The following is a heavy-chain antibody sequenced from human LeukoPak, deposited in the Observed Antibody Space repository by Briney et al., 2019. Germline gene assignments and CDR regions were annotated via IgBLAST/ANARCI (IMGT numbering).Heavy chain of an antibody. V-gene: IGHV4-39*01. CDR2: IYYTGST. D-gene: IGHD5-18*01. CDR1: GGSISSNDYY. J-gene: IGHJ4*02. Sequence: PSETLSLTCTVSGGSISSNDYYWGWIRQPPGKGLEWIGSIYYTGSTDYNPSLKSRVTMSVDTSKNQFSLKLSSVTAADTAVYYCARVGTAMVPFDYWGQGTLVTVSS. CDR3: ARVGTAMVPFDY.